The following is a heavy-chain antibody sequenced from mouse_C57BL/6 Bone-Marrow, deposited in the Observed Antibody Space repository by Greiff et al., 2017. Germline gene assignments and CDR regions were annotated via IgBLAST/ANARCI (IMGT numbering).Heavy chain of an antibody. CDR2: IYPGGGYT. CDR1: GYTFTNYW. D-gene: IGHD2-2*01. CDR3: ARSGYGYFYYFDY. Sequence: VQLQQSGAELVRPGTSVKMSCKASGYTFTNYWIGWAKQRPGHGLEWIGDIYPGGGYTNYNEKFKGKATLTADKSSSTAYMQLSSLTSEDSAIYYCARSGYGYFYYFDYWGQGTTLTVSS. J-gene: IGHJ2*01. V-gene: IGHV1-63*01.